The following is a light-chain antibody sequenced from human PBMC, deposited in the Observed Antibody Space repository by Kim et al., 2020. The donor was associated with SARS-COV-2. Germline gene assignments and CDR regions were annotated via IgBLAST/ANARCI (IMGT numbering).Light chain of an antibody. CDR3: NSRDSSGNHLAV. V-gene: IGLV3-19*01. CDR2: GKN. J-gene: IGLJ2*01. CDR1: SLRSYY. Sequence: SSELTQDPAVSVDLGQTVRITCQGDSLRSYYASWYQQKPGQAPVLVIYGKNNRPSGIPDRFSGSSSGNTASLTITGAQAEDEADYYCNSRDSSGNHLAVFGGGTKLTVL.